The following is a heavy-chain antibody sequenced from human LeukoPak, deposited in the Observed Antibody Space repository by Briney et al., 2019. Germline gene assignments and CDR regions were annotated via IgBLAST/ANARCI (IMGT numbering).Heavy chain of an antibody. CDR2: LRGVGNNP. CDR1: GFPFNCHG. J-gene: IGHJ4*02. Sequence: GGSLRLSCSASGFPFNCHGMHWVPQTPGKGLHYVSPLRGVGNNPYYEDSVRHRFTISRDNPKHTLYLDMENLRAEDTAFYYCVKDVGYWHSGNYLGYFDFWGRGILVTVSS. V-gene: IGHV3-64D*06. CDR3: VKDVGYWHSGNYLGYFDF. D-gene: IGHD3-10*01.